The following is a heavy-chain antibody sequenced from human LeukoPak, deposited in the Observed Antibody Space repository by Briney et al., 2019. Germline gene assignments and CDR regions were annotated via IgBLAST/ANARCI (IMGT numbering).Heavy chain of an antibody. J-gene: IGHJ6*02. CDR1: GFTFSSYS. V-gene: IGHV3-73*01. D-gene: IGHD5-12*01. CDR2: IRSKPNSYAT. Sequence: GGSLRLSCAASGFTFSSYSMSWVRQASGKGLEWVGRIRSKPNSYATAYAASVNGRFTISRDDTKNTAYLQMNSLKSEDTAVYYCSRFSEGLSGYVQLHGLDVWGQGTTVTVSS. CDR3: SRFSEGLSGYVQLHGLDV.